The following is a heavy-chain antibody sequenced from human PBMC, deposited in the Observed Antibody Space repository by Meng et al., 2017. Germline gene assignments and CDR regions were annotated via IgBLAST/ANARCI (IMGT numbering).Heavy chain of an antibody. V-gene: IGHV1-69*01. CDR3: ARDYGDYAWIAKRWFDP. CDR2: IIPIFGTA. Sequence: KNPGFWMKVSGKAAGGTFSRYAISWVRQAPGQGLEWMGGIIPIFGTANYAQKFQGRVRITADESTSTAYMELSSLRSEDTAVYYCARDYGDYAWIAKRWFDPGGQGTLVTVFS. CDR1: GGTFSRYA. D-gene: IGHD4-17*01. J-gene: IGHJ5*02.